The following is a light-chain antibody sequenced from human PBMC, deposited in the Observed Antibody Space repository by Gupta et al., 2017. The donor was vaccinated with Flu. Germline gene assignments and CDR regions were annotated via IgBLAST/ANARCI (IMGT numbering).Light chain of an antibody. CDR2: WAS. J-gene: IGKJ2*01. V-gene: IGKV4-1*01. CDR3: QQYYRPAYT. CDR1: QSVLYSSNNNNY. Sequence: DIVMTQSPDSLAVSLGERATINCKSSQSVLYSSNNNNYLAWYQQKPGQPPKLLIYWASSRESGVPDRFSGSGSGTDFTLTISSLQAEDVAVYYCQQYYRPAYTFGQGTKLEIK.